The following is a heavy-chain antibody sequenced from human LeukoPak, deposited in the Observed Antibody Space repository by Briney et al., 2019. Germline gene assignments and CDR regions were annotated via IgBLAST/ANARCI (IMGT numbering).Heavy chain of an antibody. V-gene: IGHV3-30*18. CDR2: ISHDGNSR. CDR1: GFSFYNLA. CDR3: AKTRGYSGYDPDY. Sequence: GGSLRLSCATSGFSFYNLAFHWVRQAPGKGLEWVSLISHDGNSRKYADSVKGRFIVSRDNSKNTLYLQMNSLRAEDTAVYYCAKTRGYSGYDPDYWGQGTLVTVSS. J-gene: IGHJ4*02. D-gene: IGHD5-12*01.